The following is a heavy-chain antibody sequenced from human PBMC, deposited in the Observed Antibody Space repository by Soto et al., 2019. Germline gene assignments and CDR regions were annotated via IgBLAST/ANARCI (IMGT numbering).Heavy chain of an antibody. Sequence: QVQLVQSGAEVKKPGASVKVSCKASGYTFTNSGISWVRQAPGQGLEWMGWIGAYNGHTKYAQKLQGRVTMTTDTSTSTAYMELRSLKSDDTAVYYCAREDYYDSSGYLPVRYYFGMDVWGQWTTVTVSS. CDR3: AREDYYDSSGYLPVRYYFGMDV. CDR1: GYTFTNSG. D-gene: IGHD3-22*01. V-gene: IGHV1-18*01. J-gene: IGHJ6*02. CDR2: IGAYNGHT.